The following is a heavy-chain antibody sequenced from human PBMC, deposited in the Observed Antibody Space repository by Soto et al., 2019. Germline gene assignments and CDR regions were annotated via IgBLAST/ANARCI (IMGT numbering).Heavy chain of an antibody. CDR2: ISGSGGST. J-gene: IGHJ4*02. D-gene: IGHD3-3*01. CDR1: GFTFSSYA. V-gene: IGHV3-23*01. CDR3: AKAGYDFWSGSSPFDY. Sequence: GGSLRLSCAASGFTFSSYAMSWVRQAPGKGLEWVSAISGSGGSTYYADSVKGRFTISRDNSKNTLYLQMNSLRAEDTAVYYCAKAGYDFWSGSSPFDYWGQGTLVTVSS.